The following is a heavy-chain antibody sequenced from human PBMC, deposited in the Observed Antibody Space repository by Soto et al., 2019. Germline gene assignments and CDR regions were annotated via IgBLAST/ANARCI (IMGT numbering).Heavy chain of an antibody. CDR3: AREMELSYGPNWFDP. V-gene: IGHV1-69*06. D-gene: IGHD5-18*01. CDR1: GGTFSSYA. Sequence: SVKVSCKASGGTFSSYAISWVRQAPGQGLEWMGGIIPIFGTANYAQKFQGRVTITADKSTSTAYMELSSLRSEDTAVYYCAREMELSYGPNWFDPWGQGTLVTVSS. CDR2: IIPIFGTA. J-gene: IGHJ5*02.